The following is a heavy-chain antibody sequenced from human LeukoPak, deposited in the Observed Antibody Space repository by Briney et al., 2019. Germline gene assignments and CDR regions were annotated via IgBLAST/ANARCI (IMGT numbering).Heavy chain of an antibody. V-gene: IGHV3-48*03. CDR3: ARLLVYNSGGEAFDH. D-gene: IGHD1-20*01. J-gene: IGHJ4*02. Sequence: GGSLRLSRAASGFIFSTYEMNWVRQAPGKGLEWLSYISYNGRSIYYADSVKGRFTISRDNAKNSLYMQMNSLRAEDTAVYYCARLLVYNSGGEAFDHWGQGTLVTVSS. CDR1: GFIFSTYE. CDR2: ISYNGRSI.